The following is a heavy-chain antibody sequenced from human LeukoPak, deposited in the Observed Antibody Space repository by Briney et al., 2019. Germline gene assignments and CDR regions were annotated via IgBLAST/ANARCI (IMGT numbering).Heavy chain of an antibody. Sequence: GGSLRLSCAASGFTVSRNYYMNWVRQAPGKGPEWVSVIHSAGNTYYADSVKGRFTISRDNSKNTVYLQMNSLRAEDTAVYYCARGDDYGGAWFYFDCWGQGTLVTVSS. CDR3: ARGDDYGGAWFYFDC. D-gene: IGHD4-23*01. CDR1: GFTVSRNY. V-gene: IGHV3-53*01. J-gene: IGHJ4*02. CDR2: IHSAGNT.